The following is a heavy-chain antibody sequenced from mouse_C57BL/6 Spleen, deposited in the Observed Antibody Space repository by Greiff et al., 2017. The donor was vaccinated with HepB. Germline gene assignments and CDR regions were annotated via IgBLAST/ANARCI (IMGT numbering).Heavy chain of an antibody. CDR1: GYTFTSYW. CDR2: IDPSDSYT. CDR3: ARAIRLYDYEGFAY. V-gene: IGHV1-50*01. J-gene: IGHJ3*01. Sequence: QVQLQQPGAELVKPGASVKLSCKASGYTFTSYWMQWVKQRPGQGLEWIGEIDPSDSYTNYNQKFKGKATLTVDTSSSTAYMHLSSLTAEDSAVYYCARAIRLYDYEGFAYWGQGTLVTVSA. D-gene: IGHD2-4*01.